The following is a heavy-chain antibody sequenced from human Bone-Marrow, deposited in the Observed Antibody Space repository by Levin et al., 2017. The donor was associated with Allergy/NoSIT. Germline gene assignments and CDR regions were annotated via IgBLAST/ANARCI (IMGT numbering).Heavy chain of an antibody. CDR2: ISAYNGNT. J-gene: IGHJ3*02. Sequence: GESQKISCKASGYTFTSYGISWVRQAPGQGLEWMGWISAYNGNTNYAQKLQGRVTMTTDTSTSTAYMELRSLRSDDTAVYYCAGPSGDSSGSTTDDAFDIWGQGTMVTVSS. V-gene: IGHV1-18*01. CDR1: GYTFTSYG. D-gene: IGHD3-22*01. CDR3: AGPSGDSSGSTTDDAFDI.